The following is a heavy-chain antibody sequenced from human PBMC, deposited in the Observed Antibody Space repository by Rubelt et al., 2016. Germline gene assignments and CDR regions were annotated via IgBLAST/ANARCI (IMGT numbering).Heavy chain of an antibody. Sequence: EVQLVESGGGLVQPGGSLRLSCTASGFTVSTSYMNWVRQAPGKGLEWVSAIYSGGSTYYADSVKGRLTFSRDNSKNPLYLQMNSLRADDTAVYYGARDFPLGVTMIRGSIVWDHGTLITVSS. CDR1: GFTVSTSY. J-gene: IGHJ4*01. D-gene: IGHD3-10*01. CDR3: ARDFPLGVTMIRGSIV. V-gene: IGHV3-53*01. CDR2: IYSGGST.